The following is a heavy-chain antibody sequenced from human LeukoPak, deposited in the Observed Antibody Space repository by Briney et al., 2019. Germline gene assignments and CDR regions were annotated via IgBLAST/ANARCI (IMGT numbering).Heavy chain of an antibody. CDR1: GFTFSSYS. Sequence: GGSLGLSCAASGFTFSSYSMNWVRQAPGKGLEWVSSISSSSSYIYYADSVKGRFTISRDNAKNSLYLQMNSLRAEDTAVYYCARGVGCSSTSCPLPEYYFDYWGQGTLVTVSS. D-gene: IGHD2-2*01. CDR3: ARGVGCSSTSCPLPEYYFDY. V-gene: IGHV3-21*01. J-gene: IGHJ4*02. CDR2: ISSSSSYI.